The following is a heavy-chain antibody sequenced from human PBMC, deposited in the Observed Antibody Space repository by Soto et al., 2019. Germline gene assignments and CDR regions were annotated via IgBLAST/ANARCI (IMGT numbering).Heavy chain of an antibody. CDR2: ISFDGSHK. J-gene: IGHJ4*02. Sequence: PGGSLRLSCAASGFTVSTSALHWVRQAPGKGLEWVALISFDGSHKYYADSVKGRFTISRDNSNNTLYLQMDSLRAEDTAVYYCARASPEGPYFDYWGQGTQVTVSS. V-gene: IGHV3-30-3*01. CDR1: GFTVSTSA. D-gene: IGHD3-16*01. CDR3: ARASPEGPYFDY.